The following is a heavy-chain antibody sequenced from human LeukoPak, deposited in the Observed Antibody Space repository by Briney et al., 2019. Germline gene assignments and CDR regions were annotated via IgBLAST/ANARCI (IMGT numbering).Heavy chain of an antibody. J-gene: IGHJ4*02. Sequence: SETLSLTCAVSGGSINSNSYYWARVPQPPGKGLEWIGYIYYSEKTFYNPSRKSRVTITADKSKNPIPLRLTAAAAADSDCYYCAPQQGRNVVNYFAYWGQGTLVTVSS. CDR2: IYYSEKT. CDR3: APQQGRNVVNYFAY. V-gene: IGHV4-39*06. CDR1: GGSINSNSYY. D-gene: IGHD2-21*01.